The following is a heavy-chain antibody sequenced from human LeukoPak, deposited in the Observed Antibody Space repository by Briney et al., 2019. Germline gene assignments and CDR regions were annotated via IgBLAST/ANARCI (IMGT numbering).Heavy chain of an antibody. CDR2: IYYSGST. CDR1: GGSISSYY. CDR3: ARHVEQRLTPFDY. Sequence: PSETLSLTCTVFGGSISSYYWSWIRQPPGKGLEWIGYIYYSGSTNYNPSLKSRVTISVDTSKNQFSLKLSSVTAADTAVYYCARHVEQRLTPFDYWGQGILVTVSS. J-gene: IGHJ4*02. V-gene: IGHV4-59*08. D-gene: IGHD6-19*01.